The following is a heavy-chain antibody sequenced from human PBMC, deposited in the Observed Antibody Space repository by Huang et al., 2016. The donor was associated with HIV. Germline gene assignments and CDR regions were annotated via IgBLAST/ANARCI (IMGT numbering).Heavy chain of an antibody. CDR3: ARARGYYDSSVSYYFDY. D-gene: IGHD3-22*01. CDR2: IIPICGTA. Sequence: QVQLAQSGAEVKKPGSSVKVSCKASGGTFSSYAISWVRQAPGQGLGWMGGIIPICGTANYAQKFQGRVTITAEESTSTAYMELSSLRSEDTAVYYCARARGYYDSSVSYYFDYWGQGTLVTVSS. V-gene: IGHV1-69*13. CDR1: GGTFSSYA. J-gene: IGHJ4*02.